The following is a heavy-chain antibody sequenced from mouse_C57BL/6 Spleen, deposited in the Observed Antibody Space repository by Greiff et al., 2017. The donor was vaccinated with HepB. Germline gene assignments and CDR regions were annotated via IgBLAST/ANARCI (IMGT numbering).Heavy chain of an antibody. CDR3: ARSAYDKGDYAMDY. CDR1: GYTFTSYG. J-gene: IGHJ4*01. Sequence: VQLQQSGAELARPGASVKLSCKASGYTFTSYGISWVKQRTGQGLEWIGEIYPRSGNTYYNEKFKGKATLSADKSSSTAYMELRSLTSEDSAVYFCARSAYDKGDYAMDYWGQGTSVTVSS. D-gene: IGHD2-12*01. CDR2: IYPRSGNT. V-gene: IGHV1-81*01.